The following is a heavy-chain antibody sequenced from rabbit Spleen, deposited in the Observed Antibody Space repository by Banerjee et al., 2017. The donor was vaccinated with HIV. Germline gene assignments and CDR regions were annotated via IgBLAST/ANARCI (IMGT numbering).Heavy chain of an antibody. Sequence: QSLEESGGDLVKPGASLTLTCTASGVSFSANSYMCWVRQAPGKGLEWIACIDSGSSGFTYFASWANGRFTISKTSSTTVTLQMTSLTAADTATYFCARDTSSSFSSYGMDLWGPGTLVTVS. V-gene: IGHV1S40*01. CDR3: ARDTSSSFSSYGMDL. J-gene: IGHJ6*01. CDR1: GVSFSANSY. CDR2: IDSGSSGFT. D-gene: IGHD1-1*01.